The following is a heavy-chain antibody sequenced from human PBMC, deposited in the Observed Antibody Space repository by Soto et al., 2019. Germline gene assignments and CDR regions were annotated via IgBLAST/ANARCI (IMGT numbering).Heavy chain of an antibody. Sequence: QVQLVQSGAEVKKPGSSVKVSCKASGGTFSSYAISWVRQAPGQGLEWMGGIIPIFGTANYAQKFQGRVTITADETTSTAYMELSSLRSEDTAVYYCAGDRDYIVGATLRYYYGMDVWGQGTTVTVSS. CDR2: IIPIFGTA. J-gene: IGHJ6*02. CDR1: GGTFSSYA. CDR3: AGDRDYIVGATLRYYYGMDV. D-gene: IGHD1-26*01. V-gene: IGHV1-69*01.